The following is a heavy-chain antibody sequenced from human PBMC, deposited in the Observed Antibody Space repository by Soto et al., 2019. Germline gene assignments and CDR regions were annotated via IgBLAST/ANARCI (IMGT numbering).Heavy chain of an antibody. Sequence: QVQLLDSGGGVVQPGTSLRLSCAASGFTFSTYGMHWVRQAPGKGLEWVAVISYDGSNKYYADSVKGRFTISRDNSKNTLYLQMNSLRAEDTAVYYCARDYRPAYSSSWSKGEYFQHWGQGTLVTVSS. D-gene: IGHD6-13*01. CDR2: ISYDGSNK. J-gene: IGHJ1*01. CDR1: GFTFSTYG. CDR3: ARDYRPAYSSSWSKGEYFQH. V-gene: IGHV3-30*19.